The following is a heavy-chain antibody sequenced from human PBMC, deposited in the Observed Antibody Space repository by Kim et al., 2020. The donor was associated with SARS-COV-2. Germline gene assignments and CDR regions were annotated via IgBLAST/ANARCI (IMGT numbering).Heavy chain of an antibody. V-gene: IGHV3-53*01. Sequence: GGSTYYADSGKGRFTSSRDNSKNTLYLQMNSLRAEDTAVYYCARGLCHDYWGRGTLVTVSS. CDR2: GGST. J-gene: IGHJ4*02. CDR3: ARGLCHDY.